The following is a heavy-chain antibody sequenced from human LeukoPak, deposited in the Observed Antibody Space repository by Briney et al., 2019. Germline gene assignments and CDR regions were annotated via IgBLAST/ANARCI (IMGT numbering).Heavy chain of an antibody. CDR1: GGSISSHY. CDR2: ISYSGNT. Sequence: SETLSLTCTVSGGSISSHYWTWIRQPPGKGLEWIGYISYSGNTNYNPSLKSRVTISVDTSKNQFSLKLSSVTAADTAVYYCARFETTIYTEVGYWGQGTLVTVSS. J-gene: IGHJ4*02. D-gene: IGHD3-9*01. V-gene: IGHV4-59*11. CDR3: ARFETTIYTEVGY.